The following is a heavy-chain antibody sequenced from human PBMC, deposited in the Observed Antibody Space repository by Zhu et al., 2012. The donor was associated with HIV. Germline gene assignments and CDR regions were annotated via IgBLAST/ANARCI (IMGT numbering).Heavy chain of an antibody. CDR1: GGSFSGYY. D-gene: IGHD2-2*01. Sequence: QVQLQQWGAGLLKPSETLSLTCAVYGGSFSGYYWSWIRQPPGKGLEWIGEINHSGSTNYNPSLKSRVTISVDTSKNQFSLKLSSVTAADTAVYYCASIPWVVPAASGGADAFDILGPRDNGHRLF. J-gene: IGHJ3*02. CDR2: INHSGST. CDR3: ASIPWVVPAASGGADAFDI. V-gene: IGHV4-34*01.